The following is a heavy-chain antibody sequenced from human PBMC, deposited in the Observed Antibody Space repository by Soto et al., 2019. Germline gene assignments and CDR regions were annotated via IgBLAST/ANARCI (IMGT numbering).Heavy chain of an antibody. V-gene: IGHV4-59*01. D-gene: IGHD4-17*01. CDR2: IFYSGSP. CDR3: ARGSDYGRY. J-gene: IGHJ4*02. Sequence: ETLSLTCTVSGGSINNYYWSWIRQPPGKRVEWIGYIFYSGSPTYNPSLKSRVTMSVDTSKNQFSLNLRSVTAADTAVYYCARGSDYGRYWGQGALVTVSS. CDR1: GGSINNYY.